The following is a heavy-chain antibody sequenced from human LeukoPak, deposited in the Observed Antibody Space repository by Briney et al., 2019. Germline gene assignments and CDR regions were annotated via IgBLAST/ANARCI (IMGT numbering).Heavy chain of an antibody. V-gene: IGHV4-34*01. CDR1: GGSLSGYC. D-gene: IGHD3-9*01. J-gene: IGHJ4*02. CDR3: ARSRRVRYFDWLLSAYFDY. Sequence: SETLSLTCAVYGGSLSGYCWSWIRQPPGKGLEWIGEINHSGSTNYNPSLKSRVTISVDTSKNQFSLKLSSVTAADTAVYYCARSRRVRYFDWLLSAYFDYWGQGTLVTVSS. CDR2: INHSGST.